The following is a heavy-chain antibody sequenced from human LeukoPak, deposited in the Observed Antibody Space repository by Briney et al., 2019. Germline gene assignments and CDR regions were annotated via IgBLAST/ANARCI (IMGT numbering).Heavy chain of an antibody. CDR3: ARVLPVPYLLDS. V-gene: IGHV4-38-2*01. CDR1: GHSSTRGYY. Sequence: PSETLSLTCAISGHSSTRGYYWAWFRQPPGKGLEWIATFFQSEKSFYNASLKSRVIMSLDTSKSQFSLNLTSVTAAHTAVYYCARVLPVPYLLDSWGQGTHVTVSS. J-gene: IGHJ4*02. D-gene: IGHD2/OR15-2a*01. CDR2: FFQSEKS.